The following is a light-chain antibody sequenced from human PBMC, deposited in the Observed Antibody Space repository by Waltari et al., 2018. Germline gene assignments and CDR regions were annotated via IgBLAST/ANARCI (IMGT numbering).Light chain of an antibody. CDR1: TSDVGGFTY. CDR2: DVS. J-gene: IGLJ2*01. V-gene: IGLV2-11*01. Sequence: QSALTQPRSVSGSPGQSVTISCTGATSDVGGFTYVYWYQQHPGKAPKLIIYDVSKRPSGVPDRFSGSNSGYTASLTISGLQAEDEADYYCCSYAASYVVFGGGTKLTVL. CDR3: CSYAASYVV.